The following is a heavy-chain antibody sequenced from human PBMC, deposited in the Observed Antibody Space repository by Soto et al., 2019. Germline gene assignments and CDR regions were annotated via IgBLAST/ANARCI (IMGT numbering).Heavy chain of an antibody. V-gene: IGHV3-66*04. D-gene: IGHD5-18*01. CDR3: ARHGYSYGGGYFDY. CDR1: GFTVSSNY. Sequence: EVQLVESGGGLVQPGGSLRLSCAAPGFTVSSNYMSWVRKAPGKGLEWVSVIYSGGSAYYADSVKGRFTISRDNSKNTLYLQMNSLRAEDTAVYYCARHGYSYGGGYFDYWGQGTLVTVSS. CDR2: IYSGGSA. J-gene: IGHJ4*02.